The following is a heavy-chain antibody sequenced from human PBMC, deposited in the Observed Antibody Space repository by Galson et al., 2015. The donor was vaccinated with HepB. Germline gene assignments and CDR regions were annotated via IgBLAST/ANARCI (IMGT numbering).Heavy chain of an antibody. CDR2: ISRSRNFI. D-gene: IGHD3-16*01. V-gene: IGHV3-21*01. CDR1: GFSFSSYT. CDR3: ARGLMRLVDS. Sequence: SLRLSCAASGFSFSSYTMNWVRQAPGKGLEWVSSISRSRNFIYYVDSVKGRFTISRDNAKNSLYLQMNSLRAEDTAVYYCARGLMRLVDSWGQGTLVTVTS. J-gene: IGHJ4*02.